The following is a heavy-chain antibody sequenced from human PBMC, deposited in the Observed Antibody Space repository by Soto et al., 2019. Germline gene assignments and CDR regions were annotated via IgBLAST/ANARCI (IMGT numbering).Heavy chain of an antibody. V-gene: IGHV1-69*01. CDR3: ARDRDYYDSSGWDAFDI. CDR2: IIPIFGAA. J-gene: IGHJ3*02. Sequence: QVQLVQSGAEVKKPGSSVKVSCKASGGTFSSYAISWVRQAPGQGLEWMGGIIPIFGAANYAQKFQGRVTITADESTSTAYMELSSVRSEDTAVYYCARDRDYYDSSGWDAFDIWGQGTMVTVSS. D-gene: IGHD3-22*01. CDR1: GGTFSSYA.